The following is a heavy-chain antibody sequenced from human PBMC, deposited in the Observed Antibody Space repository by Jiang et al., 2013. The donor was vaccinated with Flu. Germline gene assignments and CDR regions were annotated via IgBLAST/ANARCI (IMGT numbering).Heavy chain of an antibody. CDR2: ISAYNGNT. V-gene: IGHV1-18*01. D-gene: IGHD6-6*01. CDR3: AREKSIARAFDI. J-gene: IGHJ3*02. CDR1: GYTFTSYG. Sequence: ASGYTFTSYGISWVRQAPGQGLEWMGWISAYNGNTNYAQKLQGRVTMTTDTSTSTAYMELRSLRSDDTAVYYCAREKSIARAFDIWGQGTMVTVSS.